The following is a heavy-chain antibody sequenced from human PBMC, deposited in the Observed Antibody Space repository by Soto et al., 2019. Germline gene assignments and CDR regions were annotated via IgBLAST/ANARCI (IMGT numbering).Heavy chain of an antibody. Sequence: QVQLQESGPGLVQPSETLSLTCTVSDGSISTYFWTWIRQPPGKGLEWIGHIYHSGTADYNPSLKSRVAMSVDTSKNQFSLNLTSVTAADTVTYYCARGKYCSGGSCERFDPWGQGALVTVSS. CDR3: ARGKYCSGGSCERFDP. J-gene: IGHJ5*02. CDR1: DGSISTYF. D-gene: IGHD2-15*01. V-gene: IGHV4-59*01. CDR2: IYHSGTA.